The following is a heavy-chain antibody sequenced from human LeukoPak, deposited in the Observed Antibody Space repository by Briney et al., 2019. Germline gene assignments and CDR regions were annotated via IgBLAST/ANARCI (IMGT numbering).Heavy chain of an antibody. D-gene: IGHD3-22*01. CDR2: INTNTGNP. CDR3: ARGLYYYDSSGYYFDY. CDR1: GYTFTSCA. V-gene: IGHV7-4-1*02. Sequence: ASVNVSCKASGYTFTSCAMNWVRQAPGQGLEWMGWINTNTGNPTYAQGFTGRFVFSLDTSVSTAYLQISSLKAEDTAVYYCARGLYYYDSSGYYFDYWGQGTLVTVSS. J-gene: IGHJ4*02.